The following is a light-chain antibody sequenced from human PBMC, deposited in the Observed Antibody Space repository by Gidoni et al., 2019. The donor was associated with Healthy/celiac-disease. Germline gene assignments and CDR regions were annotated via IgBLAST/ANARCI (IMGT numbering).Light chain of an antibody. CDR1: QDISNY. CDR3: QSPGT. J-gene: IGKJ5*01. Sequence: DIQMTQSPSSLSASVGDRVTITCQASQDISNYLNWYQQKPGKAPKLLIYDASNLETGVPSRFSGSGSGTDFTFTISSLQPEDIATYYCQSPGTFGQXTRLEIK. V-gene: IGKV1-33*01. CDR2: DAS.